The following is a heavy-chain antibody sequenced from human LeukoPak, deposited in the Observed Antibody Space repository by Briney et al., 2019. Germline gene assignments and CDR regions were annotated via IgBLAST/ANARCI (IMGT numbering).Heavy chain of an antibody. CDR1: GFTFDDYG. V-gene: IGHV3-20*04. CDR2: INWSGGSA. J-gene: IGHJ4*02. Sequence: GGSLRLSCAASGFTFDDYGMSWVRQAPGKGLEWVSTINWSGGSAGYGDSVKGRFTISRDSAKNSLYLQINSLRADDTAIYYCATEYKGYWGQGTLVTVSS. D-gene: IGHD2-15*01. CDR3: ATEYKGY.